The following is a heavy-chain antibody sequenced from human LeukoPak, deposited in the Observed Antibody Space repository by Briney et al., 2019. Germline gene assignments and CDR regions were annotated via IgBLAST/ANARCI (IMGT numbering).Heavy chain of an antibody. J-gene: IGHJ4*02. Sequence: GGSLRLSCAASGFTVSSNYVSWVRQAPGKGLEWVSVIYSGGSTYYADSVKGRFTISRDNSKNTLYLQMNSLRAEDTAVYYCARDPGRGEYDYWGQGTLVTVSS. CDR3: ARDPGRGEYDY. V-gene: IGHV3-53*01. CDR2: IYSGGST. D-gene: IGHD3-16*01. CDR1: GFTVSSNY.